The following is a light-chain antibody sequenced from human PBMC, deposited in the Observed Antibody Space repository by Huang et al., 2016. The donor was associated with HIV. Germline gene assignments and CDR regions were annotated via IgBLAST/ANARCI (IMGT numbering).Light chain of an antibody. CDR3: QQYNSYSPGT. Sequence: DIQMTQSPSTLSASIGDRVTITCWASQSISSWLAWFQQRPGKAPNLLIYKASNLQNGVPSRFSGSGSGTEFTLTISSLQPDDFATYYCQQYNSYSPGTFGQGTKVEIK. CDR2: KAS. CDR1: QSISSW. V-gene: IGKV1-5*03. J-gene: IGKJ1*01.